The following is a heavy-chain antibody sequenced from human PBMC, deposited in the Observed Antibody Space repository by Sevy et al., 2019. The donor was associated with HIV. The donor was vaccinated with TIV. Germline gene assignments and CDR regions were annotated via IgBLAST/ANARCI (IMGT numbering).Heavy chain of an antibody. CDR1: GFTFSSYW. Sequence: GGFLRLSCAASGFTFSSYWMSWVRQAPGKGLEWLANIKQDGSEKYYVDSLKGRFTISRDNAKNSLYLQMNSLRDEDTAVHYCARDWEYFQHWGQGTLVTVSS. V-gene: IGHV3-7*01. CDR3: ARDWEYFQH. J-gene: IGHJ1*01. CDR2: IKQDGSEK.